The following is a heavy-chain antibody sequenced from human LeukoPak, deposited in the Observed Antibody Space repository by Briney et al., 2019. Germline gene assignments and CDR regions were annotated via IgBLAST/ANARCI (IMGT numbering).Heavy chain of an antibody. CDR1: GGSISSYY. Sequence: SETLSLTSTLSGGSISSYYWSWIRQPPGKGLEWIGYIYYSGSTNYNPSLKSRVTISVDTSKNQFSLKLSSVTAADTAVYYCARSLDTTLTNPFDVWGQGTMVTVSS. CDR2: IYYSGST. CDR3: ARSLDTTLTNPFDV. J-gene: IGHJ3*01. D-gene: IGHD3-9*01. V-gene: IGHV4-59*08.